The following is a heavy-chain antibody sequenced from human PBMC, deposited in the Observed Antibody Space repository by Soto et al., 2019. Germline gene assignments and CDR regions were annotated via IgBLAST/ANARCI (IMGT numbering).Heavy chain of an antibody. CDR2: ISYDGSNK. Sequence: QVQLVESGGGVVQPGRSLRLSCAASGFTFSSYAMHWVRQAPGKGLEWVAVISYDGSNKYYADSVKGRFTISRDNSKNTLYLQMNNLRAEDTAVYYCARDRNYYDSSYYGMDVWGQGTTVTVSS. CDR3: ARDRNYYDSSYYGMDV. V-gene: IGHV3-30-3*01. D-gene: IGHD3-22*01. J-gene: IGHJ6*02. CDR1: GFTFSSYA.